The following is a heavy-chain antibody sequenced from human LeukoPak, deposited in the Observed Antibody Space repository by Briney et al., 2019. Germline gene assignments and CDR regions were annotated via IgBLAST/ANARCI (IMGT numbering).Heavy chain of an antibody. CDR1: GGSISSGSYY. D-gene: IGHD2-2*02. V-gene: IGHV4-39*07. CDR2: INHSGST. Sequence: SQTLSLTCTVSGGSISSGSYYWSWIRQPPGKGLEWIGEINHSGSTNYNPSLKSRVTISVDTSKNQFSLKLSSVTAADTAVYYCARGPILAYCSSTSCYTRYFQHWGQGTLVTVSS. J-gene: IGHJ1*01. CDR3: ARGPILAYCSSTSCYTRYFQH.